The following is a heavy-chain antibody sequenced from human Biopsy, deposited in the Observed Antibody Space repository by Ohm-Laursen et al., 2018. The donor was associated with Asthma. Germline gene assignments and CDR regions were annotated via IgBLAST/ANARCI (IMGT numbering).Heavy chain of an antibody. CDR3: ARLAYGSGSFFDF. CDR1: GYIFTSYW. V-gene: IGHV5-51*01. D-gene: IGHD3-10*01. J-gene: IGHJ4*02. CDR2: IFPGDSDT. Sequence: GESLKISCKSSGYIFTSYWIGWVRQMPGKSLEWMGIIFPGDSDTIYSPSFHGQVTISAAKSISTAYLQWSSLKASNAAIYYCARLAYGSGSFFDFWGQGTLVTVAS.